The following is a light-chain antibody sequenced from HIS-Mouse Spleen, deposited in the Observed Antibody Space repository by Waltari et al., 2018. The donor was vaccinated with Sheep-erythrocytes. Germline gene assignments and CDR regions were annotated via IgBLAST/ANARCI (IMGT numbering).Light chain of an antibody. V-gene: IGLV2-11*01. CDR1: SSDLGGYHY. J-gene: IGLJ1*01. Sequence: QSALTQPRSVPGSHGQSVTICCTATSSDLGGYHYFSCHQHHPGKAPQRMIYDVSKRPSGVPDRFSGSKSGNTASLTISGLQAEDEADYYCCSYAGSYNHVFATGTKVTVL. CDR2: DVS. CDR3: CSYAGSYNHV.